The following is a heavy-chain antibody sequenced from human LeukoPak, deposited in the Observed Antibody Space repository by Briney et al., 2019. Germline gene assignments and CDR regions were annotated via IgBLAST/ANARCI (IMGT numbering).Heavy chain of an antibody. J-gene: IGHJ3*02. CDR2: ISYDGSNK. V-gene: IGHV3-30*18. CDR1: GSTFSSYG. D-gene: IGHD1-14*01. Sequence: GGSLRLSCAASGSTFSSYGMHWVRQAPGKGLEWVAVISYDGSNKYYADSVKGRFTISRDNSKNTLYLQMNSLRAEDTAVYYCAKESALTNAFDIWGQGTMVTVSS. CDR3: AKESALTNAFDI.